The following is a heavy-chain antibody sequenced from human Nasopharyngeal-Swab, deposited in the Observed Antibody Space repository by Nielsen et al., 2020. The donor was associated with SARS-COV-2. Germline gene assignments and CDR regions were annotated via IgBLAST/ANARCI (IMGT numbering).Heavy chain of an antibody. V-gene: IGHV3-21*05. CDR2: ISSSSSYI. CDR3: VGNNWNYGGVGY. D-gene: IGHD1-7*01. CDR1: GFTFSSYE. Sequence: GESLKISCAASGFTFSSYEMNWVRQAPGKGLEWVSYISSSSSYIYYADSVKGRFTISRDNAKNSLYLQMNSLRAEDTAVYYCVGNNWNYGGVGYWGQGTLVTVSS. J-gene: IGHJ4*02.